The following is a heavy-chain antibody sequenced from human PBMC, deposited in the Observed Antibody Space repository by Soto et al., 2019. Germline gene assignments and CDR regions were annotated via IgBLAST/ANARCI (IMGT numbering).Heavy chain of an antibody. CDR1: GITFSSYS. Sequence: QVVLLESGGGVVEPGRSLRLSCVTSGITFSSYSMHWVRQAPGKGLEWVSSISFDGSHKNYADSVRGRFTISRDNSKNTLSLERTGLRGEDTAVYRCAKNSARRFDYWGEGILVTVS. CDR2: ISFDGSHK. CDR3: AKNSARRFDY. V-gene: IGHV3-30*18. D-gene: IGHD2-15*01. J-gene: IGHJ4*02.